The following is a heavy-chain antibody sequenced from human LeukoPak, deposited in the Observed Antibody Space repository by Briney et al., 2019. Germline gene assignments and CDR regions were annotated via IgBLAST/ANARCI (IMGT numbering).Heavy chain of an antibody. V-gene: IGHV3-48*04. J-gene: IGHJ6*02. CDR1: GFTFSSYS. CDR2: ISSSSSTI. D-gene: IGHD1-26*01. CDR3: AREGGSSGSYRSYYYYGMDV. Sequence: GGSLRLSCAASGFTFSSYSMNWVRQAPGKGLEWVSYISSSSSTIYYADSVKGRFTISRDNAKNSLYLQMNSLRAEDTAVYYCAREGGSSGSYRSYYYYGMDVWGQGTTVTVSS.